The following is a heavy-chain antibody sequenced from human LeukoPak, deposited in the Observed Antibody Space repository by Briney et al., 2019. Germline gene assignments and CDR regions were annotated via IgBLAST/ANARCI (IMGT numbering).Heavy chain of an antibody. CDR3: AKAVGYCSGGSCYSDY. D-gene: IGHD2-15*01. J-gene: IGHJ4*02. CDR1: GFTFSSYA. Sequence: GGSLRLSCATSGFTFSSYAMSWVRQAPGXXXEWVSAISGSGGSTYYADSVKGRFTISRDNSKNTLYLQMNSLRAEDTAVYYCAKAVGYCSGGSCYSDYWGQGTLVTVSS. V-gene: IGHV3-23*01. CDR2: ISGSGGST.